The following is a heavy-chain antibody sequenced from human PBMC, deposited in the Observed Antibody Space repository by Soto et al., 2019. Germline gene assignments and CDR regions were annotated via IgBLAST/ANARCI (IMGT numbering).Heavy chain of an antibody. CDR2: IIPIFGTA. J-gene: IGHJ4*02. Sequence: AVKCSFNASGCTFSSYAISWVRQAPGQVLDWIGGIIPIFGTANYAQKLQGRVTITADESTSTAYMELSSLRSEDTAVYYCARDRHCGGDCDEALFDSWGQGTLVTVSS. D-gene: IGHD2-21*02. CDR3: ARDRHCGGDCDEALFDS. V-gene: IGHV1-69*13. CDR1: GCTFSSYA.